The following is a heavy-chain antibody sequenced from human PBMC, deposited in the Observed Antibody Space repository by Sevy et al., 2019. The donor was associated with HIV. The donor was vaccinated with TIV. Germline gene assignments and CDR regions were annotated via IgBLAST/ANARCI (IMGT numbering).Heavy chain of an antibody. V-gene: IGHV3-15*01. CDR3: ATINTVGSLAY. Sequence: GGSLRLSCAASGFNFRNVWMSWVRQAPGKGLEWIGPIKSNTDGGTTEYGAPVKGGITISRDDSKNTLFLQVNSLKAEDTALYYCATINTVGSLAYWGRGTLVTVSS. CDR1: GFNFRNVW. J-gene: IGHJ4*02. CDR2: IKSNTDGGTT. D-gene: IGHD2-15*01.